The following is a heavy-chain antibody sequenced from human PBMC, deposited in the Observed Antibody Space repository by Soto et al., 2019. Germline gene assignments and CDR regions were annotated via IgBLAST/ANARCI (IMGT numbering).Heavy chain of an antibody. J-gene: IGHJ4*02. CDR3: ARDRSEVIVGASH. CDR1: GYTFTGYY. V-gene: IGHV1-2*02. CDR2: INPNSGGT. Sequence: ASVKVSCKASGYTFTGYYMHWVRQAPGQGLEWMGWINPNSGGTNYAQKFQGRVTMTRDTSISTAYMELSRLRSDDTAVYYCARDRSEVIVGASHWSQGTLVTVSS. D-gene: IGHD1-26*01.